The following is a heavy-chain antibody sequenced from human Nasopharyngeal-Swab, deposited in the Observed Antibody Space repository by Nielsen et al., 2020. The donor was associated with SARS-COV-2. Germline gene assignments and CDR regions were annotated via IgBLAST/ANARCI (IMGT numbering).Heavy chain of an antibody. CDR2: ISGSGGST. V-gene: IGHV3-23*01. J-gene: IGHJ6*02. D-gene: IGHD3-3*02. CDR1: GFTFISYA. Sequence: GESLKISCAASGFTFISYAMSWVRQAPGKGLEWVSAISGSGGSTYYADSVKGRFTISRDNSKNTLYLQMNSLRAEDTAVYYCVGQLAPLAWGRGTTVTVSS. CDR3: VGQLAPLA.